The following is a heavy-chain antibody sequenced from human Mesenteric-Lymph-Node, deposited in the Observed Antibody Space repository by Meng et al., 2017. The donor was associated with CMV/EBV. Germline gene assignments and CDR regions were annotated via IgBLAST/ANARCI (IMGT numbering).Heavy chain of an antibody. Sequence: ASVKVSCKASGYTFTSYDITWVRQDTGQGLEWMGWMNPINGNTGYAQKFQGRVTMTRDTSISTAYMELSSLRSEDTAVYYCARFSRRGTRYYDIWGQGTLVTVSS. CDR2: MNPINGNT. CDR1: GYTFTSYD. J-gene: IGHJ4*02. D-gene: IGHD3-9*01. CDR3: ARFSRRGTRYYDI. V-gene: IGHV1-8*01.